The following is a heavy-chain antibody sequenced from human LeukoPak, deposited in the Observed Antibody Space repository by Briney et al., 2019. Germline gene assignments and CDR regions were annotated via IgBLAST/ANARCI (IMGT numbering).Heavy chain of an antibody. J-gene: IGHJ4*02. CDR1: GFTFSSYW. D-gene: IGHD1-1*01. V-gene: IGHV3-7*01. CDR2: IKQDGSGK. Sequence: AGGSLRLSCAASGFTFSSYWMSWVRQAPGKGLEWVANIKQDGSGKFYVDSVKGRFTISRDNAKNSVYLQLNSLRAEDTAVYYCARDLRKVEATKDYWGQGTLVTVSS. CDR3: ARDLRKVEATKDY.